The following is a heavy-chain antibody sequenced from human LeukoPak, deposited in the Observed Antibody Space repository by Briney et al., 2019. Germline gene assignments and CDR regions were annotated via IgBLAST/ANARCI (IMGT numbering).Heavy chain of an antibody. CDR2: ISHNGIVN. Sequence: VGCLCLSCAASGFTFRSYWMNCAREAAGQGLEWLAGISHNGIVNDYVESVKGRFTISRDNAKTLLYLQMSNLRAADTAVYFCARGGGLDVWGQGATVTVSS. V-gene: IGHV3-7*03. CDR1: GFTFRSYW. CDR3: ARGGGLDV. J-gene: IGHJ6*02. D-gene: IGHD3-16*01.